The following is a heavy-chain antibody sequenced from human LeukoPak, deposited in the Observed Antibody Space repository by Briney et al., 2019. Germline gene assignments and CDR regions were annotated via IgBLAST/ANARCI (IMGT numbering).Heavy chain of an antibody. V-gene: IGHV3-30*18. D-gene: IGHD1-26*01. J-gene: IGHJ6*02. Sequence: GGSLRLSCAASGFTFSTYGMHWVRQAPGKGLEWVAVISYDGSNKNYADSVKGRFTISRDNSRNTLYLQMDSLRAEDTAVYYCAKDRGNYYYGMDVWGQGTTVTVSS. CDR1: GFTFSTYG. CDR2: ISYDGSNK. CDR3: AKDRGNYYYGMDV.